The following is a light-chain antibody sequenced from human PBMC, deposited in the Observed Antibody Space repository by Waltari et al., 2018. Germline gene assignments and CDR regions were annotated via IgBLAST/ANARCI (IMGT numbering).Light chain of an antibody. V-gene: IGLV2-14*03. Sequence: HSALARPASVSGSPGQSITMPCTGTSRDCRGYNYGSWYQQTPGKAPSLMIYDVNNRPSGVSNRFSGSKSGNTASLTISGLQTEDEADYYCSSFTRTNSWVFGRGTKLTVL. CDR2: DVN. CDR1: SRDCRGYNY. CDR3: SSFTRTNSWV. J-gene: IGLJ3*02.